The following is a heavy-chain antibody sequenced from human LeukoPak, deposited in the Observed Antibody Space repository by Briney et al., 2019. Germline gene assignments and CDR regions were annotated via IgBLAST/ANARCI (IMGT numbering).Heavy chain of an antibody. D-gene: IGHD2-15*01. CDR3: ARGYCSGGNCYSTPDY. Sequence: PSDTLSLTCAVSGYSISSSNWWGWIRQPPGKGLEWIGYIYYSGSTYYNPSLKSRVTISVDTSKNQFSLKLSSVTAADTAVYYCARGYCSGGNCYSTPDYWGQGTLVTVSS. CDR2: IYYSGST. V-gene: IGHV4-28*03. CDR1: GYSISSSNW. J-gene: IGHJ4*02.